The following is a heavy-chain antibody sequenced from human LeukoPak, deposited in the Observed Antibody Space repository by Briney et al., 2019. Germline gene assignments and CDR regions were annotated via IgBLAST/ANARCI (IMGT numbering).Heavy chain of an antibody. J-gene: IGHJ4*02. D-gene: IGHD1-26*01. CDR2: IYHSGST. CDR3: ARDVGANSFDY. V-gene: IGHV4-30-2*01. Sequence: PSQTLSLTCAVSGGSISSGGYSWSWIRQPPGKGLEWIGYIYHSGSTYYNPSLKSRVTISVDRSKNQFSLKLSSVTAADTAVYYCARDVGANSFDYWGQGTLVTVSS. CDR1: GGSISSGGYS.